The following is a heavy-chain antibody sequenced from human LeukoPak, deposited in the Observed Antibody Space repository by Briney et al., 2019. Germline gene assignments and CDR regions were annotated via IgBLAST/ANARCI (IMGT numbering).Heavy chain of an antibody. V-gene: IGHV4-59*08. J-gene: IGHJ4*02. CDR3: ARSIHHRLDY. CDR1: GGSISGYY. CDR2: IYYTGST. Sequence: PSETLSLTCTVSGGSISGYYWNWVRQPPGKGLEWIGFIYYTGSTKYNPSLKGRVTMSLDTSKKQFSLKLTSVTAADTAVYYSARSIHHRLDYWGQGTLGTVSS.